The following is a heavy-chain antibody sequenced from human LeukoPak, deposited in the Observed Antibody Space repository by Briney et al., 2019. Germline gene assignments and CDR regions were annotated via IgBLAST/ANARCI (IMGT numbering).Heavy chain of an antibody. CDR2: INPNSGGT. V-gene: IGHV1-2*02. D-gene: IGHD4-17*01. CDR3: ARDHSDYGEPHLDY. Sequence: GASVKVSCKASGYTFTGYYMHWVRQAPGQGLEWMGWINPNSGGTNYAQKFQGRVTMTRDTSISTAYMELSRLRSDDTAVYYCARDHSDYGEPHLDYWGQGTLVTVSS. J-gene: IGHJ4*02. CDR1: GYTFTGYY.